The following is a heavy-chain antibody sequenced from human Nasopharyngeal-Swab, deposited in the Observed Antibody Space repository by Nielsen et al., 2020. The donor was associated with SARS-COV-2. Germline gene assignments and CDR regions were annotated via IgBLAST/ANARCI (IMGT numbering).Heavy chain of an antibody. CDR1: GFTFGDYA. D-gene: IGHD2-8*01. J-gene: IGHJ4*02. CDR3: TRGMAGAGPFDY. CDR2: IRSKAYGGTT. Sequence: GESLKISCTASGFTFGDYAMSWVRQAPGKGLEWVGFIRSKAYGGTTEYAASVKGRFTISRDDSKSIAYLQMNSLKTEDTAVYYCTRGMAGAGPFDYWGQGTLVTVSS. V-gene: IGHV3-49*04.